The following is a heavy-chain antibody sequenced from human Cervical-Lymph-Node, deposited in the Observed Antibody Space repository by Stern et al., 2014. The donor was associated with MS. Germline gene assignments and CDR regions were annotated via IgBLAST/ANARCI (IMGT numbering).Heavy chain of an antibody. D-gene: IGHD4-17*01. V-gene: IGHV3-9*01. Sequence: EVQLVESGGGLAQPGRSLRLSCAASGFTFDDYAMHWVRQAPGQGLEWVSGISWNSGNIAYADSVKGRFTISRRNGRNSVYLQMNSLRPEDTAFYYCARDSPPYGLFDYWGQGTLVTVSS. CDR3: ARDSPPYGLFDY. CDR2: ISWNSGNI. J-gene: IGHJ4*02. CDR1: GFTFDDYA.